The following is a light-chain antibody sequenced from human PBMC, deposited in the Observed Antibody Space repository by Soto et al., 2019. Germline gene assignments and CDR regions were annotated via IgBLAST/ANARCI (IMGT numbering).Light chain of an antibody. J-gene: IGKJ5*01. CDR2: GTS. Sequence: DIQMTQSPSFLSASVGDRVTISCRASQSIKTYLNWYQHKPGKAPKLLIYGTSDLQSGVPSRFSGGGSGTDFTHTISSLQPEDFATYYCQQSFSTLLITFGQWTRLEFK. V-gene: IGKV1-39*01. CDR1: QSIKTY. CDR3: QQSFSTLLIT.